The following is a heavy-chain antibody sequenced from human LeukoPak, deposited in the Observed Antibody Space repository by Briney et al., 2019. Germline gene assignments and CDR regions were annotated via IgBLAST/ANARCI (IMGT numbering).Heavy chain of an antibody. Sequence: ASVKVSCKASGYTFTSYYMHWVRQAPGQGLEWMGWISAYNGNTNYAQKLQGRVTMTTDTSTSTAYMELRSLRSDDTAVYYCAREDGSSSLETLIDYWGQGTLVTVSS. CDR3: AREDGSSSLETLIDY. CDR1: GYTFTSYY. V-gene: IGHV1-18*04. CDR2: ISAYNGNT. J-gene: IGHJ4*02. D-gene: IGHD6-6*01.